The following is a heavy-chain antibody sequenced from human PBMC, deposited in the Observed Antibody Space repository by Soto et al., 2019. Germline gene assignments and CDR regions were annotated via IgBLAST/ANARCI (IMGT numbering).Heavy chain of an antibody. CDR1: GGYFSGYY. CDR2: INHSGST. D-gene: IGHD2-2*01. Sequence: PSETLSLTCAVYGGYFSGYYWSWIRQPSGKGLEWIGEINHSGSTNYNPSLKSRVTISVDTSKNQFSLKLSSVTAADTAVYYCARGGYCSSTSCRYNWFDPWGQGTLVTVSS. J-gene: IGHJ5*02. V-gene: IGHV4-34*01. CDR3: ARGGYCSSTSCRYNWFDP.